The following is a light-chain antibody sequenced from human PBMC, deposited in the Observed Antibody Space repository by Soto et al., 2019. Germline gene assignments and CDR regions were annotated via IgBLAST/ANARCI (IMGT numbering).Light chain of an antibody. Sequence: IVLTHSPATLSLTPGERATLSCRSRQSVGTNLAWYRQRPGQSPRLLIYDSFSRATGVPARFSGSGSGTDFTLTISSLEPEDFAVYYCQQRANWPLTFGGGTKVEIK. J-gene: IGKJ4*01. V-gene: IGKV3-11*01. CDR3: QQRANWPLT. CDR1: QSVGTN. CDR2: DSF.